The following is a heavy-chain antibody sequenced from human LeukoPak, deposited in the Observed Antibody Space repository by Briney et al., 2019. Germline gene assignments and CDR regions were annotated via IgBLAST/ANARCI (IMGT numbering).Heavy chain of an antibody. V-gene: IGHV3-23*01. J-gene: IGHJ6*03. CDR2: ISGSGGST. CDR1: GFTFSTYV. D-gene: IGHD1-14*01. Sequence: PGGSLRLSCAASGFTFSTYVMSWVRQAPGKGLEWVSGISGSGGSTYYRDSVKGRFTISRDNSKNTLYLQMNSLRAEDTAVYYCAKDRSPTDYYYYMDVWGKGTTVTVSS. CDR3: AKDRSPTDYYYYMDV.